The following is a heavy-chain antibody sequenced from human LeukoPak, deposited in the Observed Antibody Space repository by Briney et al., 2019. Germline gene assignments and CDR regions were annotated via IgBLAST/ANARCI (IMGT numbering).Heavy chain of an antibody. D-gene: IGHD4-17*01. CDR2: ISYDGSNK. J-gene: IGHJ6*02. CDR3: AKGDGYYYYYYGMDV. CDR1: GFTFSSYG. V-gene: IGHV3-30*18. Sequence: GGSLRLSCAASGFTFSSYGMHWVRQAPGKGLEWVAVISYDGSNKYYADSVKGRFTISGDNSKNTLYLQMNSLRAEDTAVYYCAKGDGYYYYYYGMDVWGQGTTVTVSS.